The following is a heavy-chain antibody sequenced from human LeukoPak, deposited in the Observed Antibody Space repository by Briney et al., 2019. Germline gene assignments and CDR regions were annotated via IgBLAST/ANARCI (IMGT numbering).Heavy chain of an antibody. V-gene: IGHV4-38-2*02. CDR1: GYSISSGYY. Sequence: PSETLSLTCTVSGYSISSGYYWGWIRQPPGKGLEWIGSIYHSGSTYYNPSLKSRVTISVDTSKNQFSLKLSSVTAADTAVYYCAGAGYYYGSGSYRDWGQGTLVTVSS. J-gene: IGHJ4*02. D-gene: IGHD3-10*01. CDR2: IYHSGST. CDR3: AGAGYYYGSGSYRD.